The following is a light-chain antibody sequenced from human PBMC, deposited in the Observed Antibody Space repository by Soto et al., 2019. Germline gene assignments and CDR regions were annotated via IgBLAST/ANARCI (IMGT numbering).Light chain of an antibody. CDR2: TTS. V-gene: IGKV1-8*01. CDR1: QGISSY. Sequence: AIRMTQSPSSFSASTGDRVTITCRASQGISSYLAWYQQKPGKAPKLLIYTTSTLQSGVPSRFSGSGSGTDFTITISCLQSEDFATYYCHQYYSYPRTFGQGTKVEIK. CDR3: HQYYSYPRT. J-gene: IGKJ1*01.